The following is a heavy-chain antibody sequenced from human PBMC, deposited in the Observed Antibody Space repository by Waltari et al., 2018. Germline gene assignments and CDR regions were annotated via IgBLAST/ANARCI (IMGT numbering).Heavy chain of an antibody. J-gene: IGHJ4*02. Sequence: QVQLVDSGGGLVKPGGSLSLSCAASGFTFSAYYMGWIRQAPGKGLEWISYISGSGSTIYYADSVKGRFSISRDNAKNSLYLQMNTLRAEDTAVYYCTRPPADQRRDYWGQGTLVTVSS. V-gene: IGHV3-11*01. CDR2: ISGSGSTI. CDR1: GFTFSAYY. CDR3: TRPPADQRRDY.